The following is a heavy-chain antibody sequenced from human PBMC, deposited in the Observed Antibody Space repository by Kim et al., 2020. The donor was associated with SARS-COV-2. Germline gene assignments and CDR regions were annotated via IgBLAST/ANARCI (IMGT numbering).Heavy chain of an antibody. J-gene: IGHJ4*02. Sequence: GGSLRLSCETSGFIFTNYGLHWVRQAPGKGLEWLGVISYDGQNIYYAESVKGRFTISRDNSKTTVFLRMNGLTPEDTAVYFCAREESAVADYCGPGTLAT. D-gene: IGHD6-19*01. CDR2: ISYDGQNI. CDR1: GFIFTNYG. V-gene: IGHV3-30*03. CDR3: AREESAVADY.